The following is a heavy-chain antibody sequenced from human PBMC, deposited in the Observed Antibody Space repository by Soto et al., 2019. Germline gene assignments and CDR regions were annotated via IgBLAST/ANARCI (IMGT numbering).Heavy chain of an antibody. CDR2: IRVGGGDT. CDR3: AKCSVGTVRTSGWSTCFDP. CDR1: GFTFSSSA. Sequence: EVRLLESGGGLAQPGGSRRLSCAASGFTFSSSAMNWVRQAPGKGLEWVSSIRVGGGDTFYADSVRGRFTVSSDISSKTLYLEMNILRGEDTAIYCCAKCSVGTVRTSGWSTCFDPWGQGVLVTVPS. D-gene: IGHD6-19*01. V-gene: IGHV3-23*01. J-gene: IGHJ5*02.